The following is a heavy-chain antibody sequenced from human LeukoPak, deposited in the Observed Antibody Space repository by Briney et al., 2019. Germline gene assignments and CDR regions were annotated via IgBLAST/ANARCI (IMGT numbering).Heavy chain of an antibody. V-gene: IGHV4-39*01. D-gene: IGHD5-12*01. CDR2: IYYSGST. CDR1: GGSISSSSYY. J-gene: IGHJ3*02. CDR3: ARQELVAPTAFDI. Sequence: SETLSLPCPVSGGSISSSSYYWGWIPPPPGKGPGGVWSIYYSGSTYYNPSLKSRVTISVDTSKNQFSLKLSSVTAADTAVYYCARQELVAPTAFDIWGQGTMVTVSS.